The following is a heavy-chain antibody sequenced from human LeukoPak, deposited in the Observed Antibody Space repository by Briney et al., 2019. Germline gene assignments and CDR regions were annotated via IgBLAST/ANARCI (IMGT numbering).Heavy chain of an antibody. Sequence: PSETLSLTCTVSGGSISSYYWSWIRQPAGKRLEWIGRIYTSGSTNYNPSLKSRVTMSVDTSKNQFSLKLSSVTAADTAVYYCAREGALYCSGGSCYEDWFDPWGQGTLVTVSS. CDR2: IYTSGST. D-gene: IGHD2-15*01. V-gene: IGHV4-4*07. CDR3: AREGALYCSGGSCYEDWFDP. CDR1: GGSISSYY. J-gene: IGHJ5*02.